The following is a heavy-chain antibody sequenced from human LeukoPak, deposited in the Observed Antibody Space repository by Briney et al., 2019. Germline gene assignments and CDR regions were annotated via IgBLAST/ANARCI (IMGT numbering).Heavy chain of an antibody. J-gene: IGHJ4*02. D-gene: IGHD6-13*01. V-gene: IGHV4-34*01. CDR2: INHSGST. Sequence: GSLRLSCAASGFTFSNYAMNWVRQPPGKGLEWIGEINHSGSTNYNPSLKSRVTISVDTSKNQFSLKLSSVTAADTAVYYCARVGIAAAGTVGSYFDYWGQGTLVTVSS. CDR1: GFTFSNYA. CDR3: ARVGIAAAGTVGSYFDY.